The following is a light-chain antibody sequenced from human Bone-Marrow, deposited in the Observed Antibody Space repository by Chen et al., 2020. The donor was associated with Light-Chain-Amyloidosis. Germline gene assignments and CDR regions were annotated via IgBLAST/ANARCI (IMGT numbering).Light chain of an antibody. J-gene: IGLJ1*01. CDR2: EVT. CDR3: SSYTITNTLV. CDR1: TSDVGGDNH. Sequence: QSALTQPASVSGSPGQSLTISCTGTTSDVGGDNHVSWYQQHPDKAPKLMIYEVTNRPPWVPDRFSGSKSDNTASLTISGLQTEDEADYVCSSYTITNTLVFGSGTRVTVL. V-gene: IGLV2-14*01.